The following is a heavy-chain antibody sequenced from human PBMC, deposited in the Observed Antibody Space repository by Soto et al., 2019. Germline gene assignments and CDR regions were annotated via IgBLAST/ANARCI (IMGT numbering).Heavy chain of an antibody. CDR2: LTPSGGET. Sequence: LRLSCVASGFTFSTYAMSWVRQAPGKGLEWVSALTPSGGETYYADSVKGRFTISRDNSMNALYLQMTSLRIEDTAVYYCAHPRGYGVFDAYDIWGQGTMVTVSS. D-gene: IGHD4-17*01. CDR1: GFTFSTYA. J-gene: IGHJ3*02. V-gene: IGHV3-23*01. CDR3: AHPRGYGVFDAYDI.